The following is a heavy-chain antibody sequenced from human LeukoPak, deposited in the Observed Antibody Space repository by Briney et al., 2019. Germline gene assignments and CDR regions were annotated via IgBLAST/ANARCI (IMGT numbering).Heavy chain of an antibody. CDR1: GFTFSTYW. D-gene: IGHD3-22*01. CDR3: ARDRGYYVFDY. CDR2: VKPDGSEK. Sequence: GGSLRLSCSASGFTFSTYWMSWVRQAPGKGLEWVAHVKPDGSEKSYVDSVKGRFTISRDNAQNSLYLQMNSLRAEDTAVYYCARDRGYYVFDYWGQGTLVTVSS. J-gene: IGHJ4*02. V-gene: IGHV3-7*01.